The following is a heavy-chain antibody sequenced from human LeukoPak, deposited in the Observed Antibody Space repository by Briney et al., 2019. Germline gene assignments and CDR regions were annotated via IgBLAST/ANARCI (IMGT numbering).Heavy chain of an antibody. CDR3: ARDPDTAMAYYFDY. CDR2: ISSGSSYI. CDR1: GFTFSSYS. J-gene: IGHJ4*02. D-gene: IGHD5-18*01. V-gene: IGHV3-21*01. Sequence: GGSLRLSCAASGFTFSSYSMNWVRQAPGKGLEWVSSISSGSSYIYYADSVKGRFTISRDNAKNSLYLQMNSLRAEDTTVYYCARDPDTAMAYYFDYWGQGTLVTVSS.